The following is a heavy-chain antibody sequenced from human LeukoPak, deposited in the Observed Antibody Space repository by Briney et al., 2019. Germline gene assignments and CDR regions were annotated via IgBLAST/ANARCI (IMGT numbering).Heavy chain of an antibody. Sequence: GGSLRLSCAASGFTFDDYAMHWVRQAPGKGLEWVPGISWNSGSIGYADSVKGRFTISRDNAKNSLYLQMNSLRAEDTALYYCAKGFRGVISDYFDYWGQGTLVTVSS. CDR1: GFTFDDYA. D-gene: IGHD3-10*01. J-gene: IGHJ4*02. V-gene: IGHV3-9*01. CDR3: AKGFRGVISDYFDY. CDR2: ISWNSGSI.